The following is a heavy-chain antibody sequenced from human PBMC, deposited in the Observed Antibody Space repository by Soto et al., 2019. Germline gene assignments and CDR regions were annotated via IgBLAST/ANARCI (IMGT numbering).Heavy chain of an antibody. CDR3: ASIAAATNNWFDP. CDR2: IIPIFGTA. J-gene: IGHJ5*02. V-gene: IGHV1-69*06. Sequence: ASVKVSCKASGGTFSSYAISWVRQAPGQGLEWMGGIIPIFGTANYAQKFQGRVTITADKSTSTAYMELSSLRSEDTAVYYCASIAAATNNWFDPWGQGTLVTVSS. D-gene: IGHD6-13*01. CDR1: GGTFSSYA.